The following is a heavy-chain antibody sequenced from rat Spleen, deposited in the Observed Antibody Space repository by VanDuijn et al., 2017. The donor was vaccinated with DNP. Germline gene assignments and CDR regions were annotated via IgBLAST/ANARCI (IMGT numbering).Heavy chain of an antibody. CDR2: VTNAGST. Sequence: EVLLQESGPGLVKSSQSLSLTCSVTGFSITNNFKWSWIRKFPGNKLEWMGYVTNAGSTHYNPSLKSRIPITTDTSKNQFFLQVNSMTPEDSATYYCAIQLGVFDYWGQGVMVTVSS. CDR1: GFSITNNFK. J-gene: IGHJ2*01. CDR3: AIQLGVFDY. D-gene: IGHD5-1*01. V-gene: IGHV3-3*01.